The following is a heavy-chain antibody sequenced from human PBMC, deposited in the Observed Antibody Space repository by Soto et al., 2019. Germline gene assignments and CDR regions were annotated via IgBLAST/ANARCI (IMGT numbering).Heavy chain of an antibody. CDR2: ISSSSSTI. CDR3: ARDLHDYRIYNWFDP. V-gene: IGHV3-48*01. D-gene: IGHD4-4*01. Sequence: GGSLRLSCAASGFTFSSYSMNWVRQAPGKGLEWVSYISSSSSTIYYVDSVKGRFTISRDNAKNSLYLQMNSLRAEDTAVYYCARDLHDYRIYNWFDPWGQGTLVTVSS. CDR1: GFTFSSYS. J-gene: IGHJ5*02.